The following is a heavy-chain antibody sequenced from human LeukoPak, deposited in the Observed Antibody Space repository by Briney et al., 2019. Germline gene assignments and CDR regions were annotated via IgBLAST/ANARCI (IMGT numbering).Heavy chain of an antibody. D-gene: IGHD5-18*01. J-gene: IGHJ4*02. V-gene: IGHV3-23*01. CDR1: GFTFRSHW. CDR2: IFQGGGEI. CDR3: ATYRQVMLPFES. Sequence: GGSLRLSCAASGFTFRSHWMHWVRQPPGKGLEWVSSIFQGGGEIHYADSVRGRFTISRDNSRSTLFLQMNSLRAEDTAIYYCATYRQVMLPFESWGQGTLVTVSS.